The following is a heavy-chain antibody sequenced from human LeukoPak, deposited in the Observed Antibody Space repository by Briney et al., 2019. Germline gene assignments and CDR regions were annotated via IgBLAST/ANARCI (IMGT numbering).Heavy chain of an antibody. Sequence: ASVKVSCKASGYTFTSYDINWVRQATGQGLEWMGWMNPNSGNTGYAQKFRGRATMTRNTSISTACMELSSLRSEDTAVYYCASGTYSSSYWGQGTLVTVSS. V-gene: IGHV1-8*01. CDR3: ASGTYSSSY. CDR2: MNPNSGNT. D-gene: IGHD6-13*01. J-gene: IGHJ4*02. CDR1: GYTFTSYD.